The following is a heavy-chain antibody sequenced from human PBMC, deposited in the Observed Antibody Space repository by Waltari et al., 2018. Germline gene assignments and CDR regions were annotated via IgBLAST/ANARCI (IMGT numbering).Heavy chain of an antibody. CDR2: IYSAGST. CDR1: GFTVSSNH. V-gene: IGHV3-66*02. CDR3: ARARDEDTAMVYFDH. D-gene: IGHD5-18*01. J-gene: IGHJ4*02. Sequence: EVQLVESGGGLVHPGGSLRLSCAASGFTVSSNHMSWVRQAPGKGLEWVSLIYSAGSTYYADAVRGRFSISRDNSKNTLHLQMNSLRAEDTAMYYCARARDEDTAMVYFDHWGRGTLISVSS.